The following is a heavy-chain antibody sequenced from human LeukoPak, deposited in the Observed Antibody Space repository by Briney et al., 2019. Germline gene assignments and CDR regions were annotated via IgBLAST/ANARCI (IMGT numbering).Heavy chain of an antibody. V-gene: IGHV4-39*07. J-gene: IGHJ4*02. CDR2: IYYSGST. CDR3: ARDRDYYDSSGYYYVFPYPLLPL. D-gene: IGHD3-22*01. CDR1: GGSISSSSYY. Sequence: SETLSLTCTVSGGSISSSSYYWGRIRQPPGKGLEWIGSIYYSGSTYYNPSLKSRVTISVDTSKNQFSLKLSSVTAADTAVYYCARDRDYYDSSGYYYVFPYPLLPLWGQGTLVTVSS.